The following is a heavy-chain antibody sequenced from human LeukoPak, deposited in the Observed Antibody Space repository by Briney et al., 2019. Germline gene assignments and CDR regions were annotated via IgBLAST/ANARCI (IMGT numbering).Heavy chain of an antibody. CDR1: GYTFTSYG. D-gene: IGHD6-6*01. CDR3: ARIAARPYYFDY. J-gene: IGHJ4*02. V-gene: IGHV1-69*13. Sequence: SVKVSCKASGYTFTSYGISWVRQAPGQGLEWMGGIIPIFGTANYAQKFQGRVTITADESTSTAYMELSSLRSEDTAVYYCARIAARPYYFDYWGQGTLVTVSS. CDR2: IIPIFGTA.